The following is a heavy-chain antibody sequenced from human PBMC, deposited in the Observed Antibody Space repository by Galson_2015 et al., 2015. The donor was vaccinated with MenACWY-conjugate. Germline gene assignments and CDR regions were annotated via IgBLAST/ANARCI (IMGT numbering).Heavy chain of an antibody. Sequence: SLRLSCAASEFTLSSSWMSRVRQAPGKGLEWVANINQDGTEKYYVDSVKGRSTISRDNAKNSLYLQMNSLRAEDTAVYYCAKDALSDTTGRTWSYYGMDVWGQGTTVTVSS. CDR2: INQDGTEK. V-gene: IGHV3-7*03. J-gene: IGHJ6*02. D-gene: IGHD1-1*01. CDR3: AKDALSDTTGRTWSYYGMDV. CDR1: EFTLSSSW.